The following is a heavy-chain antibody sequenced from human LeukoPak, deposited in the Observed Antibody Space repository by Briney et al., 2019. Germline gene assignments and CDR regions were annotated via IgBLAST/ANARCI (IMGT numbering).Heavy chain of an antibody. CDR2: VDPEDGET. CDR1: GYTFTDYY. Sequence: ASVKVSCKASGYTFTDYYMHWVQQAPGKGLEWMGLVDPEDGETIYAEKFQGRVTITADTSTDTAYMELSSLRSEDTAVYYCATLYQLLSDYWGQGTLVTVSS. D-gene: IGHD2-2*01. J-gene: IGHJ4*02. V-gene: IGHV1-69-2*01. CDR3: ATLYQLLSDY.